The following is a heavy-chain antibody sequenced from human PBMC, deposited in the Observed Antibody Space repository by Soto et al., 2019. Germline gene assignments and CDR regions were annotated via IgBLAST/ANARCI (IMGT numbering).Heavy chain of an antibody. J-gene: IGHJ4*02. V-gene: IGHV3-74*01. CDR2: INSDGSST. Sequence: EVPLVESGGGLVQPGGSLRLSCAASGFTFSSYWMHWVRQAPGKGLVWVSRINSDGSSTSYADSVKGRFTISRDNAKNTLYLQMNSLRAEDTAVYNCARGEEDIVLVPAAPPDYWGQGTLVTVSS. CDR3: ARGEEDIVLVPAAPPDY. D-gene: IGHD2-2*01. CDR1: GFTFSSYW.